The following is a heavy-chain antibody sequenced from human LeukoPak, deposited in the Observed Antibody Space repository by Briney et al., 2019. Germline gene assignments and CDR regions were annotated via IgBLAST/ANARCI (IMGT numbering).Heavy chain of an antibody. CDR3: ASKGGNDWEYFFDY. CDR2: ISYDGTNK. Sequence: GGSLRLSCAASGFTFSSYGMHWVRQAPGKGLEWVAVISYDGTNKYYADSVKGRFTISRDNSKNTLYLQMNSLRVEDTAVYYCASKGGNDWEYFFDYWGQGTLVTVSS. V-gene: IGHV3-30*03. CDR1: GFTFSSYG. J-gene: IGHJ4*02. D-gene: IGHD1-1*01.